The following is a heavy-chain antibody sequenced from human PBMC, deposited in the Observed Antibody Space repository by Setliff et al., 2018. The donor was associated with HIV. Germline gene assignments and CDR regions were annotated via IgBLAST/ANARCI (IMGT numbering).Heavy chain of an antibody. D-gene: IGHD1-26*01. CDR1: GGSFNTRRTK. CDR2: IFYFGSV. Sequence: SETLSLTCRASGGSFNTRRTKWGWIRQSPGKGLEWIGSIFYFGSVTYNPSLKSRPLISIDTSKTQFSLNLRSVTAADTAVYYCVRELLGSGGTVPEVNFFDSWGQGTLVTVS. V-gene: IGHV4-39*07. J-gene: IGHJ5*01. CDR3: VRELLGSGGTVPEVNFFDS.